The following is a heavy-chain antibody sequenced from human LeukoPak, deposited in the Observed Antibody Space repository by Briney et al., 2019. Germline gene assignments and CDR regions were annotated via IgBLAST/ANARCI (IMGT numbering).Heavy chain of an antibody. CDR3: ARDHVFMNAFDI. J-gene: IGHJ3*02. Sequence: GGSLRLSCAASGFTFSDYYMSWVRQAPGKGLEWVSSISSSSSYIYYADSVKGRFTISRDNAKNSLYLQMNSLRAEDTAVYYCARDHVFMNAFDIWGQGTMVTVSS. CDR2: ISSSSSYI. CDR1: GFTFSDYY. V-gene: IGHV3-21*01.